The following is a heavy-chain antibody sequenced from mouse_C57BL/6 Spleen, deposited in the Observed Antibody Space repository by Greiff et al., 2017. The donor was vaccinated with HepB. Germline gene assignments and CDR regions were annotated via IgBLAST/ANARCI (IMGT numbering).Heavy chain of an antibody. J-gene: IGHJ2*01. CDR2: ISGGGGNT. V-gene: IGHV5-9*01. CDR1: GFTFSSYT. CDR3: ARQGNPYYFDY. Sequence: EVKLMESGGGLVKPGGSLKLSCAASGFTFSSYTMSWVRQTPEKRLEWVATISGGGGNTYYPDSVKGRFTISRDNAKNTLYLQMSSLRSEDTALYYCARQGNPYYFDYWGQGTTLTVSS. D-gene: IGHD2-1*01.